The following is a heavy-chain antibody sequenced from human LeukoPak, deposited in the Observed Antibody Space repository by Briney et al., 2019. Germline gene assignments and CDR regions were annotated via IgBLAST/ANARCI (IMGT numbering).Heavy chain of an antibody. CDR1: GFTFSSYG. CDR2: IWYDGSNK. V-gene: IGHV3-33*01. CDR3: ARGRITGTDFDY. J-gene: IGHJ4*02. Sequence: PGRSLRLSCAASGFTFSSYGMHWVRQAAGKGREWVAVIWYDGSNKYYADSVKCRFTISKDNSKNTLYLQMNSLRAEDTAVYYCARGRITGTDFDYWGQGTLVTVSS. D-gene: IGHD1-7*01.